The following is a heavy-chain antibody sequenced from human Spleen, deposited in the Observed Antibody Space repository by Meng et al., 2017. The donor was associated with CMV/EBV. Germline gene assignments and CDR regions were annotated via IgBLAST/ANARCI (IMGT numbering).Heavy chain of an antibody. CDR1: EFTFSSYW. D-gene: IGHD1-26*01. Sequence: GESLKISCAASEFTFSSYWMSWLRQAPGKGLEWLANIKTDGGETYYADSVKGRFTISRDNAKNSLYLQRNSLRAEDTAIYYCAKAWESYYYYGLEVWGQGTTVTVSS. CDR2: IKTDGGET. CDR3: AKAWESYYYYGLEV. V-gene: IGHV3-7*03. J-gene: IGHJ6*02.